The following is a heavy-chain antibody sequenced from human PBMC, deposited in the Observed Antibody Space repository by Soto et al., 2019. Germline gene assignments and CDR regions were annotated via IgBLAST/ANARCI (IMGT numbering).Heavy chain of an antibody. CDR2: ISSSSSYI. D-gene: IGHD6-13*01. CDR1: GFTFSSYS. CDR3: ARVAARAAEVSPYYYMDV. J-gene: IGHJ6*03. V-gene: IGHV3-21*01. Sequence: EVQLVESGGGLVKPGGSLRLSCAASGFTFSSYSMNWVRQAPGKGLEWVSSISSSSSYIYYTDSVKGRFTISRDNAKKSLYLKMNSLRAEDTAVYYCARVAARAAEVSPYYYMDVWGKGTTVTVSS.